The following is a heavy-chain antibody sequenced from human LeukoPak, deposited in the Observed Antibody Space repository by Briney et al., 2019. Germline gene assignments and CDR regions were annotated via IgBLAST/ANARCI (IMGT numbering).Heavy chain of an antibody. CDR3: ARDTGAAKDYYYYGMDV. V-gene: IGHV3-7*03. CDR1: GFTFSSYW. CDR2: IKQDGSEK. Sequence: AGGSLRLSCAASGFTFSSYWMSWVRQAPGKGLEWVANIKQDGSEKYYVDSVKGRFTISRDNAKNSLYLQMNSLRAEDTAAYYCARDTGAAKDYYYYGMDVWGKGTTVTVSS. J-gene: IGHJ6*04. D-gene: IGHD2-15*01.